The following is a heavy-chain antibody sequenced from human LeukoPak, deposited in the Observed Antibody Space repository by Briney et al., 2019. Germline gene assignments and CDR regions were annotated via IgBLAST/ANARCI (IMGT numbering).Heavy chain of an antibody. CDR1: GGSFSGYY. CDR2: INHSGST. Sequence: SETLSLTCAVYGGSFSGYYWSWTRQPPGKGLEWIGEINHSGSTNYNPSLKSRVTISVDTSKNQFSLKLSSVTAADTAVYYCARFNLPRSLSFDYWGQGTLVTVSS. J-gene: IGHJ4*02. V-gene: IGHV4-34*01. CDR3: ARFNLPRSLSFDY.